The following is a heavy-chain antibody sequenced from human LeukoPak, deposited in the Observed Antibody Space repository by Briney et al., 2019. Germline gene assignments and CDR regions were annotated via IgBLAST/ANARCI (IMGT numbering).Heavy chain of an antibody. D-gene: IGHD3-22*01. CDR3: AREYHYYDTSGPTLRGPYFDY. CDR1: GFTLSSSY. V-gene: IGHV3-66*01. Sequence: GGSLRLSCAASGFTLSSSYMSWVRQAPGKGLEWVSVIYRSGSTFYADSVKGRFTISRDDSKNILYLQMTSLRAEDTAVYYCAREYHYYDTSGPTLRGPYFDYGGQGTLVTVSS. J-gene: IGHJ4*02. CDR2: IYRSGST.